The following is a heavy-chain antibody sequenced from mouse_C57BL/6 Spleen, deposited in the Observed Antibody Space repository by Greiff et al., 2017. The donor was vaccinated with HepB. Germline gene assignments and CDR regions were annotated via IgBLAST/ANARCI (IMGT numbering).Heavy chain of an antibody. CDR1: GYTFTEYT. J-gene: IGHJ2*01. D-gene: IGHD3-2*02. Sequence: LVKPGASVKLSCKASGYTFTEYTIHWVKQRSGQGLEWIGWFYPGSGSIKYNEKFKDKATLTADKSSSTVYMELSRLTSEDSAVYFCARHEGGGQLRLGFDYWGQGTTLTVSS. CDR3: ARHEGGGQLRLGFDY. CDR2: FYPGSGSI. V-gene: IGHV1-62-2*01.